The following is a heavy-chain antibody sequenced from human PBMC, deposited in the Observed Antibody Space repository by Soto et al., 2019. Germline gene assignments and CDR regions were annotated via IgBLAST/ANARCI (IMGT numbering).Heavy chain of an antibody. V-gene: IGHV3-30-3*01. CDR3: ARCGYSYGRGPFDY. CDR1: GFTFSSYA. Sequence: QVQLVESGGGVVQPGRSLRLSCAASGFTFSSYAMHWVRQAPGKGLEWVAVISYDGSNKYYADSVKGRFTISRDNSKTTLYLQMNSLRAEDTAVYYCARCGYSYGRGPFDYWGQGTLVTVSS. CDR2: ISYDGSNK. D-gene: IGHD5-18*01. J-gene: IGHJ4*02.